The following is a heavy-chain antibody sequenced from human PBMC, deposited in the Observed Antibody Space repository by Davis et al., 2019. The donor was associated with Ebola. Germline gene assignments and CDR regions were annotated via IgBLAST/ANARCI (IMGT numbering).Heavy chain of an antibody. CDR1: RGSISSHF. Sequence: PSETLSLTCAVARGSISSHFWSWIRQSPGQGLEWIGSIFYTGSTNLNPSLRSRVTLSVDRPKNQFSLNRTSVTAADTAVYFCARQPRSTRSPEYYHGLDVWGQGTTVVVSS. CDR3: ARQPRSTRSPEYYHGLDV. D-gene: IGHD3-16*01. CDR2: IFYTGST. J-gene: IGHJ6*02. V-gene: IGHV4-59*11.